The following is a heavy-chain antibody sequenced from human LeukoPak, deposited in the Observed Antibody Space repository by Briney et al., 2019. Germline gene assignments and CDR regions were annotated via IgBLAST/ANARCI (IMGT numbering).Heavy chain of an antibody. Sequence: PSETLSLTCTVSGGSISSYYWSWIRLPPGKGLEWIGYIYYSGSTNYNPSLKSRVTISVDTSKNQFSLKLSSVTAADTAVYYCARDLWGTDYWGQGTLVTVSS. CDR2: IYYSGST. D-gene: IGHD3-16*01. CDR3: ARDLWGTDY. J-gene: IGHJ4*02. CDR1: GGSISSYY. V-gene: IGHV4-59*12.